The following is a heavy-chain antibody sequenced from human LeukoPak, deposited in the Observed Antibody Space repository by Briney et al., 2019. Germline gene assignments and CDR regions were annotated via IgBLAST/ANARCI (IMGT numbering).Heavy chain of an antibody. CDR3: AKAGKGSTSFATNDY. J-gene: IGHJ4*02. Sequence: GGSLRLSCAASGFTFSSYGMHWVRQAPGKGLEWVAVISYDGSNKYYADSVKGRFTISRDNSKNTLYLQMNSLRAEDTAVYYCAKAGKGSTSFATNDYRGQGTLVTVSS. CDR2: ISYDGSNK. V-gene: IGHV3-30*18. CDR1: GFTFSSYG. D-gene: IGHD2-2*01.